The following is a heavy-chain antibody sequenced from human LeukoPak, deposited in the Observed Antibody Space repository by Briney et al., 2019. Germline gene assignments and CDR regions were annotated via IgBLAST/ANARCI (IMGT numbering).Heavy chain of an antibody. CDR3: ARKNRGQTRGWFDP. V-gene: IGHV4-34*01. J-gene: IGHJ5*02. D-gene: IGHD1/OR15-1a*01. CDR2: INHSGST. CDR1: GGSFSGYY. Sequence: SETLSLTCAVYGGSFSGYYWSWIRQPPGKGLEWIGEINHSGSTNYNPSLKSRVTISVDTSKNQFSLKLSSVTAADTAVYYCARKNRGQTRGWFDPWGQGTLATVSS.